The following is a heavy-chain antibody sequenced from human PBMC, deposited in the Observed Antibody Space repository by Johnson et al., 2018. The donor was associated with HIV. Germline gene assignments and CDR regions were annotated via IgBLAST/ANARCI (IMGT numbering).Heavy chain of an antibody. CDR2: ISWDGGST. CDR1: GFTFDDYT. J-gene: IGHJ3*02. V-gene: IGHV3-43*01. D-gene: IGHD4-23*01. CDR3: AKDIGDGGNSEVVAFDI. Sequence: VQLVESGGVVVQPGGSLRLSCAASGFTFDDYTMHWVRQAPGKGLEWVSLISWDGGSTYYADSVKGRFTISRDNSKNSLYLQMNSLRTEDTALYYCAKDIGDGGNSEVVAFDIWCQGTMVTVSS.